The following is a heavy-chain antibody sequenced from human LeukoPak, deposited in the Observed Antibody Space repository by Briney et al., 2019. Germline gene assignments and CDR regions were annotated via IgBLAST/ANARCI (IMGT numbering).Heavy chain of an antibody. CDR3: ARAEGYGGELDS. Sequence: GGSLRLSCAASRFTFSNYAMSWVRQAPGKGPEWVAVIPYDGSNKYYADSVKGRFTISRENSKNRMYLQMNSLRAEDTAVYYCARAEGYGGELDSWGQGTLVTVSS. CDR2: IPYDGSNK. CDR1: RFTFSNYA. J-gene: IGHJ4*02. V-gene: IGHV3-30*04. D-gene: IGHD4-23*01.